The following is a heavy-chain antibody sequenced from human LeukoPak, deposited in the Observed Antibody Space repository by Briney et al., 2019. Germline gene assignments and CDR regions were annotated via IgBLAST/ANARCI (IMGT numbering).Heavy chain of an antibody. J-gene: IGHJ6*03. Sequence: PSETLSLTCAVSGGSISSHNWWSWVRQPPGKGLEWIGEIFHNGNTGYNPSLKSRVTISVDTSKNQFSLKLSSVTAADTAVYYCARDRSLGGPDYYYYYMDVWGKGTTVTVSS. V-gene: IGHV4-4*02. CDR3: ARDRSLGGPDYYYYYMDV. D-gene: IGHD2-15*01. CDR2: IFHNGNT. CDR1: GGSISSHNW.